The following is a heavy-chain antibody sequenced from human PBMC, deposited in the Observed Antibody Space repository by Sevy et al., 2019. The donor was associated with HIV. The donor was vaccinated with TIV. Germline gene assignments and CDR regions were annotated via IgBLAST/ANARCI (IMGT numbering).Heavy chain of an antibody. Sequence: GGSLRLSCAASGYTFSSYWMSWVRQAPGKGLEWVANIKQDGSEKYYVDSVKGRFTISRDNAKNSLYLQMNSLRAEDTAVYYCARVYSYGHFDYWGQGTLVTVSS. CDR3: ARVYSYGHFDY. CDR1: GYTFSSYW. CDR2: IKQDGSEK. V-gene: IGHV3-7*01. D-gene: IGHD5-18*01. J-gene: IGHJ4*02.